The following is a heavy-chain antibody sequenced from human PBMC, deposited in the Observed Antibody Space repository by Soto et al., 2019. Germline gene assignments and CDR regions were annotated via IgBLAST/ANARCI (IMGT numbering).Heavy chain of an antibody. V-gene: IGHV1-46*01. D-gene: IGHD2-2*01. CDR1: GYTFTSYC. CDR2: INPKRGTT. CDR3: ARGSSTSCYSPATDNWLDP. J-gene: IGHJ5*02. Sequence: ASVKVSCKASGYTFTSYCMHWVRQAPGQGLEWMGIINPKRGTTTYPQKFQGRVTVTSDTSTSTVYMELGSLRSEDTAVYYCARGSSTSCYSPATDNWLDPWG.